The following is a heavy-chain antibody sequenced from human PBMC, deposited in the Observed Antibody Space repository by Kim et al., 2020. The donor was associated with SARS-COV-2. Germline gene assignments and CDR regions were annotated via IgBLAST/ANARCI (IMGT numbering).Heavy chain of an antibody. CDR3: ARVDEHHYDFWSGYSNQPCFDY. CDR1: GYSISSGYY. J-gene: IGHJ4*02. Sequence: SETLSLTCTVSGYSISSGYYWGWIRQPPGKGLEWIGSIYHSGSTYYNPSLKSRVTISVDTSKNQFSLKLSSVTAADTAVYYCARVDEHHYDFWSGYSNQPCFDYWGQGTLVTVSS. V-gene: IGHV4-38-2*02. CDR2: IYHSGST. D-gene: IGHD3-3*01.